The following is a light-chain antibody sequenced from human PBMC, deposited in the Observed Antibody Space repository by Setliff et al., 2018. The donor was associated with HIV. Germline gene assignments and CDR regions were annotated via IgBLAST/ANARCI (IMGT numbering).Light chain of an antibody. CDR1: SSDVGAYNY. CDR3: CSYAGTYTYI. J-gene: IGLJ1*01. Sequence: QSVRTQPRSVSGSPGQSVTLSCTGSSSDVGAYNYVSWYQQYPGKAPKLIIYDVSKRPSGVPDRFSGSKSGDTASLTISGLQSEDEADYYCCSYAGTYTYIFGSGTKVTVL. CDR2: DVS. V-gene: IGLV2-11*01.